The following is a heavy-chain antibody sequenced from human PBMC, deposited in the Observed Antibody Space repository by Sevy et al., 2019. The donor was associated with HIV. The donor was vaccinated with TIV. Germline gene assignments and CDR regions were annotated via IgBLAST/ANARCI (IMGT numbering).Heavy chain of an antibody. D-gene: IGHD2-15*01. V-gene: IGHV3-7*01. CDR1: GFTFNSYW. J-gene: IGHJ3*02. CDR3: AREGYGFDI. Sequence: GGSLRLSCAASGFTFNSYWMSWVRQAPGKGLEWVANTKYDGSDKYYVGSVRGRFTISRDNDKTSLYLQMNSLRAEDTAVYYCAREGYGFDIWGQGTMVTVSS. CDR2: TKYDGSDK.